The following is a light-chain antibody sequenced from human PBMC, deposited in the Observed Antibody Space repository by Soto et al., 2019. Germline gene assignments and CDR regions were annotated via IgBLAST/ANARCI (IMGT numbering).Light chain of an antibody. V-gene: IGLV4-69*01. CDR3: QTWGSGIVV. CDR2: LNSDGSH. J-gene: IGLJ2*01. Sequence: QSVLTQSPSASASLGASVKLTCTLSSGHSNYAIAWHQQQSEKGPRYLMKLNSDGSHSKGDGIPDRFSGSSSGAERYLTIPSLQSEDEGDYYCQTWGSGIVVFGGGTKLTVL. CDR1: SGHSNYA.